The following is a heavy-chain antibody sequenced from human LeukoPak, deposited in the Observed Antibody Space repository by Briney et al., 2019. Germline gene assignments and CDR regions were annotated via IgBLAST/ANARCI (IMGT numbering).Heavy chain of an antibody. V-gene: IGHV1-18*01. CDR1: GYTFTSYG. CDR2: ISAYNGNT. D-gene: IGHD3-16*01. CDR3: ARGGLLGDGLDV. Sequence: ASVKVSCKASGYTFTSYGFTWVRRAPGQGHEWMGWISAYNGNTNYAQKFQGRVTMTTDTSTSTVSMELRSLRSDDTAVYYCARGGLLGDGLDVWGLGTSVTVSS. J-gene: IGHJ6*02.